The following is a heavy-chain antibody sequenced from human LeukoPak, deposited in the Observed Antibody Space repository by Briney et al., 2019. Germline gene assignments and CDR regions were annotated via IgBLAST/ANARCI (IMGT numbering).Heavy chain of an antibody. CDR2: LSRTRNTI. D-gene: IGHD1-26*01. CDR3: ARDLSGSYFDY. Sequence: GGSLRLSCAASGFAFSDYRMNWVRQAPGKGLEWVSYLSRTRNTIYYADSVKGRFTISRDNAKNSLYLQMNSLRDDDTAVYYCARDLSGSYFDYWGQGTLVTVSS. J-gene: IGHJ4*02. V-gene: IGHV3-48*02. CDR1: GFAFSDYR.